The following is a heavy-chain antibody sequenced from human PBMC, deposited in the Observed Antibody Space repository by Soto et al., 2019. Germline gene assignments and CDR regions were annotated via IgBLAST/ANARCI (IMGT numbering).Heavy chain of an antibody. CDR1: RVTFNCNS. D-gene: IGHD3-9*01. CDR2: IIPIFGTA. J-gene: IGHJ4*02. V-gene: IGHV1-69*13. CDR3: VRGHLDWAAGVLDS. Sequence: GTSVKVRCKARRVTFNCNSIWWPRQAPGQGLEWMGGIIPIFGTANYAQKFQGRVTITADESTSTAYMELSSLKAEDTAVYYCVRGHLDWAAGVLDSWGLGTLVTVSS.